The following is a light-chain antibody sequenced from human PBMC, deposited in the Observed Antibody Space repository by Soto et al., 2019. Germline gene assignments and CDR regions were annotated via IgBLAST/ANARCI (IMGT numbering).Light chain of an antibody. Sequence: QSALTQPPSASGSPGQSVTISCTGTSSDVGTYNYVSWYQQHPGQAPKLMIYDVSKRPSGVPDRCTGSKSGNTASLTDSGLQAEDEAEYYCLSYAGRSIWVFVGGTKLTVL. CDR1: SSDVGTYNY. J-gene: IGLJ3*02. CDR2: DVS. CDR3: LSYAGRSIWV. V-gene: IGLV2-8*01.